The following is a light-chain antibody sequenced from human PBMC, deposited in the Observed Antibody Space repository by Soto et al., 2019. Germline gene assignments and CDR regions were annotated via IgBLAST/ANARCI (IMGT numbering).Light chain of an antibody. CDR3: LQYGSSPYT. CDR1: QSVSSSY. CDR2: GAS. J-gene: IGKJ2*01. V-gene: IGKV3-20*01. Sequence: EIVLTQSPGTLSLSPGERATLSCRASQSVSSSYLAWYQQKPGQAPRPLIYGASSRATGIPDRFSGSGSGTYFTLNISRLEPEDFAVYYCLQYGSSPYTFGQGTKLEIK.